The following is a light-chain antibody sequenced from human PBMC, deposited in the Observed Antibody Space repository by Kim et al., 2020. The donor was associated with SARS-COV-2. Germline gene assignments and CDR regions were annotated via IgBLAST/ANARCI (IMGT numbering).Light chain of an antibody. J-gene: IGLJ1*01. Sequence: SYELTQPPSVSVSPGQTASITCSGDKLGDKYACWYQQKPGQSPVLVIYQDNKRPSGIPERFSGSNSGNTATLTISGTQAMDEADYYCQVWDSSTYVFGTGTKVTVL. CDR2: QDN. V-gene: IGLV3-1*01. CDR3: QVWDSSTYV. CDR1: KLGDKY.